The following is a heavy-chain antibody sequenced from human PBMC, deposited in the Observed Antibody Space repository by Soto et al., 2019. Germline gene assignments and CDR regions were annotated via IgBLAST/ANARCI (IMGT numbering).Heavy chain of an antibody. J-gene: IGHJ1*01. D-gene: IGHD1-26*01. Sequence: PSETLSLTCSVSGDSISTEGYYWSWIRQHPGKGLEWIGYIYYSGLTSYNPSLKSRVTISRATSKNQFYLKLSPVTAADTAVYYCARSRSYYVEDFQKWGQGTLVTVS. CDR3: ARSRSYYVEDFQK. CDR1: GDSISTEGYY. CDR2: IYYSGLT. V-gene: IGHV4-31*03.